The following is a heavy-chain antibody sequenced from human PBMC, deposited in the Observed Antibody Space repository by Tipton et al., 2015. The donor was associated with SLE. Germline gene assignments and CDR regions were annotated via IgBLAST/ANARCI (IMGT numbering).Heavy chain of an antibody. CDR1: GGSISSYY. CDR2: IYYSGST. CDR3: ARAEGSWDAFDI. D-gene: IGHD2-15*01. J-gene: IGHJ3*02. V-gene: IGHV4-59*01. Sequence: TLSLTCTVSGGSISSYYWSRIRQPPGKGLEWIGYIYYSGSTNYNPSLKSRVTISVDTSKNQFSLKLSSVTAADTAVYYCARAEGSWDAFDIWGQGTMVTVSS.